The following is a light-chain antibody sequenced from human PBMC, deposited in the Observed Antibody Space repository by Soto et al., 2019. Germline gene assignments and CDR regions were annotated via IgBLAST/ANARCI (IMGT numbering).Light chain of an antibody. CDR1: QGIAPY. CDR2: ATS. Sequence: DVQMTQSPSSLSAFVGDRVTITCRASQGIAPYLAWFQRKPGKVPKLLIYATSTLQSGVPSRFSGSGSGTDFTLTINSLQPEDVGTYYCQKYNSAPLPFGGGTKVEIK. J-gene: IGKJ4*01. CDR3: QKYNSAPLP. V-gene: IGKV1-27*01.